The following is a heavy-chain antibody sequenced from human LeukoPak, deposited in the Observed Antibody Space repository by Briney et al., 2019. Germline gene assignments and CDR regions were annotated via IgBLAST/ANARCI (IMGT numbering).Heavy chain of an antibody. J-gene: IGHJ6*03. V-gene: IGHV3-21*01. Sequence: GGSLRLSCAASGFTFSSYSMNWVRQAPGKGLEWVSSISSSSSYIYYADSVKGRFTISRDNAKNPLYLQMNSLRAEDTAVYYCASLQPLLYYYYYYMDVWGKGTTVTVSS. D-gene: IGHD2-21*02. CDR1: GFTFSSYS. CDR3: ASLQPLLYYYYYYMDV. CDR2: ISSSSSYI.